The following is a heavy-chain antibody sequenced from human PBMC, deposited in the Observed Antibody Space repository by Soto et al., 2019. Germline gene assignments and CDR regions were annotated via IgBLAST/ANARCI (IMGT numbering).Heavy chain of an antibody. V-gene: IGHV4-31*03. J-gene: IGHJ4*02. CDR2: IYYSGST. Sequence: PSETLSLTCTVSGGSISSGGYYWSWIRQHPGKGLEWIGYIYYSGSTYYNPSLKSRVTISVDTSKNQFSLKLSSVTAADTAVYYCVRKVGGYYDSSGYLDYWGQGTLVTVSS. D-gene: IGHD3-22*01. CDR1: GGSISSGGYY. CDR3: VRKVGGYYDSSGYLDY.